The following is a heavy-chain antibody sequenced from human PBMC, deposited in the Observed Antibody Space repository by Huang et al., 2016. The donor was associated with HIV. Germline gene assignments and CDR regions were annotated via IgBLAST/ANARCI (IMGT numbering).Heavy chain of an antibody. CDR3: AKFGSSGYLPRYSFDY. V-gene: IGHV3-30*02. CDR2: IHYDGSNR. CDR1: GFTFSSYG. J-gene: IGHJ4*02. Sequence: ASGFTFSSYGMHWVRQAPGKGLEWVAFIHYDGSNRYYAESVKGRFTISRDNSKNTLYLQMNSLRAEDTAVYFCAKFGSSGYLPRYSFDYWGQGTLVTVSS. D-gene: IGHD3-22*01.